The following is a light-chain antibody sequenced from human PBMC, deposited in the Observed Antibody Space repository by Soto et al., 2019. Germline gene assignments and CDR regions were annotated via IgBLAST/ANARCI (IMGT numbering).Light chain of an antibody. CDR3: AAWDDSLNGVV. Sequence: QSVLTQPPSSSGTPGQRVTISCSGSSSNIGSNTVNWYQQLPGTAPKLLIYSNKQRPSGVPDRFSDSKSGTSASLAISGLQSEDEADYYCAAWDDSLNGVVFGGGTKVTVL. CDR1: SSNIGSNT. CDR2: SNK. V-gene: IGLV1-44*01. J-gene: IGLJ2*01.